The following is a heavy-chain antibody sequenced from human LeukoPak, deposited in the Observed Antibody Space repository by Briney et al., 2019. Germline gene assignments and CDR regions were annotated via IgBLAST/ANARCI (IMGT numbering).Heavy chain of an antibody. D-gene: IGHD2-21*02. J-gene: IGHJ4*02. CDR3: AKVLTTAPGY. V-gene: IGHV3-48*01. Sequence: GGSLRLSCAASGFTFSSYTMNWVRQPPGKGLEWVSNIGTSSTTIYYADSVKGRFTISRDNSKNTLYLQMNSLRAEDTAVYYCAKVLTTAPGYWGQGTLVTVSS. CDR2: IGTSSTTI. CDR1: GFTFSSYT.